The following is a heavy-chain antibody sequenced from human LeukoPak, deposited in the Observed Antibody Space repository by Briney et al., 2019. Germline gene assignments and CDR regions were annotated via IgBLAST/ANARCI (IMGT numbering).Heavy chain of an antibody. D-gene: IGHD2-15*01. CDR3: ARGRCSGGSCYLGYFQH. CDR2: INHSGST. V-gene: IGHV4-34*01. J-gene: IGHJ1*01. CDR1: GGSFSGYH. Sequence: SETLSLTCAVYGGSFSGYHWSWIRQPPGKGLEWIGEINHSGSTNYNPSLKSRVTISVDTSKNQFSLKLSSVTAADTAVYYCARGRCSGGSCYLGYFQHWGQGTLVTVSS.